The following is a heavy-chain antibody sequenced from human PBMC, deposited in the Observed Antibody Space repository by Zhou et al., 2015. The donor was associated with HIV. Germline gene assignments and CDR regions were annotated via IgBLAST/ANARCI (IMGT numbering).Heavy chain of an antibody. Sequence: QVHLVQSGPEVKKPGASVKVSCKASGYTFTSYGISWVRQAPGQGLEWMGWISAYNGNTNYAQKLQGRVTMTTDTSTSTAYMELRSLRSDDTAVYYCARTIGLIVVVPAATAFDYWGQGTLVTVSS. V-gene: IGHV1-18*01. CDR3: ARTIGLIVVVPAATAFDY. J-gene: IGHJ4*02. D-gene: IGHD2-2*01. CDR1: GYTFTSYG. CDR2: ISAYNGNT.